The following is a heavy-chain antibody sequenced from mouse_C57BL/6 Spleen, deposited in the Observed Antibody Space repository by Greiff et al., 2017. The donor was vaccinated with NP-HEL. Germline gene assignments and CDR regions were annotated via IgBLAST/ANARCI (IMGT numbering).Heavy chain of an antibody. CDR3: ARRGPATDWYFDV. CDR2: INPSTGGT. Sequence: EVQLQQSGPELVKPGASVKISCKASGYSFTGYYMNWVKQSPEKSLEWIGEINPSTGGTTYNQKFKAKATLTVDKSSSTAYMQLKSLTSEDSAVYYCARRGPATDWYFDVWGTGTTVTVSS. D-gene: IGHD3-1*01. J-gene: IGHJ1*03. CDR1: GYSFTGYY. V-gene: IGHV1-42*01.